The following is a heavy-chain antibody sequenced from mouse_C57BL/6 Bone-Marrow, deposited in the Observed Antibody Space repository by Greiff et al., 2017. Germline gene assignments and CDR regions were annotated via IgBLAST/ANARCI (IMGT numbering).Heavy chain of an antibody. D-gene: IGHD1-1*01. J-gene: IGHJ1*03. Sequence: EVQLVESGGGLVQPGGSLKLSCAASGFTFSDYGMAWVRQAPRKGPEWVAFISNLAYSIYYADTVTGRFTISRENAKNTLYLEMSSLRSEDTAMYYCARYGSSSWYFDVWGTGTTVTVSS. CDR1: GFTFSDYG. V-gene: IGHV5-15*01. CDR3: ARYGSSSWYFDV. CDR2: ISNLAYSI.